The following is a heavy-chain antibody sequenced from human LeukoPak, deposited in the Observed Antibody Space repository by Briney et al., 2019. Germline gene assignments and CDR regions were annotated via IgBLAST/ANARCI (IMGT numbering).Heavy chain of an antibody. CDR3: ARGYCSAATCYYSAD. J-gene: IGHJ4*02. CDR1: GVTFSRHG. V-gene: IGHV3-33*01. CDR2: IWYDGSNK. D-gene: IGHD2-15*01. Sequence: PGGSLILSCAASGVTFSRHGTHRIRQAPGKGLEWVAVIWYDGSNKYYADSVKGRFTISRDNSKNTLYLQMNSLRAEDTAVYYCARGYCSAATCYYSADWRQRPLVTVSS.